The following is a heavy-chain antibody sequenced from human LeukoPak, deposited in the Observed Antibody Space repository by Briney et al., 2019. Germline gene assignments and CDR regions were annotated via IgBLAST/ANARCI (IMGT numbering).Heavy chain of an antibody. CDR2: TFYRSKWYY. CDR3: ARENTLVRGTRNPFDY. J-gene: IGHJ4*02. V-gene: IGHV6-1*01. D-gene: IGHD3-10*01. CDR1: GDSVSSNNAA. Sequence: PSQTLSLTCAISGDSVSSNNAAWNWIRQSPSRGLEWLGRTFYRSKWYYDSAVSVKSRITINPDTSKNQFSLQLNSVTPEDTAVYYCARENTLVRGTRNPFDYWGRGTVVTVSS.